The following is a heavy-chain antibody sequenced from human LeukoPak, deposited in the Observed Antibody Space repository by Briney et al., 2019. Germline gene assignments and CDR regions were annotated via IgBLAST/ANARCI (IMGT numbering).Heavy chain of an antibody. J-gene: IGHJ4*02. D-gene: IGHD6-13*01. Sequence: GGSLRLSCAASGFTFSSYAMNWVRQAPGKGLEWVSGISGSGTSTYYADSVKGRFTISRDNSENTLFLQMNSLRAEDTAVYYCANSAGIAAAGYYFDYWGQGTLVTVSS. V-gene: IGHV3-23*01. CDR3: ANSAGIAAAGYYFDY. CDR1: GFTFSSYA. CDR2: ISGSGTST.